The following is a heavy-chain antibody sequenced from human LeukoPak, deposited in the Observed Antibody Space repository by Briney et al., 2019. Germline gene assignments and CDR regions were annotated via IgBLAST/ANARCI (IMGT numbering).Heavy chain of an antibody. Sequence: SETLSLTCTVSSGSISSSSSYWVWVRQPPGKGLEWIGSVYYSGSTYYNPSLKSRVTISVDTSKNQFSLKLSSVTAADTAVYYCARHLVDNVSGRPYYFDYWGQGTLVAVSS. CDR3: ARHLVDNVSGRPYYFDY. CDR2: VYYSGST. CDR1: SGSISSSSSY. D-gene: IGHD3-10*01. J-gene: IGHJ4*02. V-gene: IGHV4-39*01.